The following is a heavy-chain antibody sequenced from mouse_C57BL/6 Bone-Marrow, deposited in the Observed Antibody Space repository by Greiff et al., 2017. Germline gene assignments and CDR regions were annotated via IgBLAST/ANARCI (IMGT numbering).Heavy chain of an antibody. J-gene: IGHJ2*01. Sequence: EVQLQQSGAELVQPGASVKLSCTASGFNIKDYYMHWVKQRPEQGLEWIGWIDPEDGDTKYAAKFQGKATITADTASNTAYLQLSSLTSEDTAVYYCTTIPYVGYFEFWGQGTTLMVSS. CDR3: TTIPYVGYFEF. CDR1: GFNIKDYY. V-gene: IGHV14-2*01. CDR2: IDPEDGDT. D-gene: IGHD2-10*02.